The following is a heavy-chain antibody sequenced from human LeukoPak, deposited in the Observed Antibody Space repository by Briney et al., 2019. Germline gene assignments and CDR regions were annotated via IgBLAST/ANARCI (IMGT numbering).Heavy chain of an antibody. Sequence: PGGSLRLSCAASGFTFSSYSMNWVRQAPGKGLEWVSSISSSSSYIYYADSVKGRFTISRDNAKNSLYLQMNSLRAEDTAVYYCARDSELDIVVVPAAIFEDPRRSEEFDPWGQGTLVTVSS. CDR2: ISSSSSYI. V-gene: IGHV3-21*01. J-gene: IGHJ5*02. CDR1: GFTFSSYS. D-gene: IGHD2-2*03. CDR3: ARDSELDIVVVPAAIFEDPRRSEEFDP.